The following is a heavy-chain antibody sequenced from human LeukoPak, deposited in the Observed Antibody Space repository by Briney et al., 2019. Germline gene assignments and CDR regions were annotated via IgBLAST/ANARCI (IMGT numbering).Heavy chain of an antibody. CDR3: ARVRPRYASEGELFDY. Sequence: SETLSLTCTVSGGSISSYYWSWIRQPPGKGLEWIGYIYYSGSTNYNPSLKSRVTISVDTSKNQFSLKLSSVTAADTAVYYCARVRPRYASEGELFDYWGQGTLVTVSS. J-gene: IGHJ4*02. V-gene: IGHV4-59*01. CDR2: IYYSGST. CDR1: GGSISSYY. D-gene: IGHD3-10*01.